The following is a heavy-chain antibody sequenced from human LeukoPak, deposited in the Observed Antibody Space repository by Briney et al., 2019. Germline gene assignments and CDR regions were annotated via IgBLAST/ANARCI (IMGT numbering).Heavy chain of an antibody. CDR1: GFTFSSYG. J-gene: IGHJ5*02. CDR3: AKDRSTTEGFDP. CDR2: IPYDGSNK. V-gene: IGHV3-30*18. D-gene: IGHD4-4*01. Sequence: GGSLRLSCAASGFTFSSYGMHWVRQAPGKGLEWVAVIPYDGSNKYYADSVKGRFTISRDNSKNTLYLQMNSLRAEDTAVYYCAKDRSTTEGFDPWGQGTLVTVSS.